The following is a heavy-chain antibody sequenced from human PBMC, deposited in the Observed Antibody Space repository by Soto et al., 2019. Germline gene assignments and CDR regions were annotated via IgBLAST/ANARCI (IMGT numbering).Heavy chain of an antibody. Sequence: EVQLVESGGGFVQPGGSLRLSCVASGFTFSSYEMNWVRQAPGKGLQWVSYIDSSGSAIYYADSVKGRFTISRDNAKNSLYLQMNSLRAEVTALYYCARGDASGYWGQGTLVTVSS. CDR2: IDSSGSAI. CDR3: ARGDASGY. V-gene: IGHV3-48*03. J-gene: IGHJ4*02. CDR1: GFTFSSYE. D-gene: IGHD2-2*01.